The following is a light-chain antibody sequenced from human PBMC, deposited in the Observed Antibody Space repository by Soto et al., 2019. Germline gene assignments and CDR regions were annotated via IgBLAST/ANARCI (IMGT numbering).Light chain of an antibody. CDR2: GAS. J-gene: IGKJ1*01. Sequence: EIVMTQSPATLSVSRVERATLSCRASQSVTNNLAWYQQKPGQAPRLLIYGASTRATGIPARFSASGSGTEFTLTISSLQSEDFAIYYCQQYNDWPRTFGQGTKVDIK. CDR3: QQYNDWPRT. CDR1: QSVTNN. V-gene: IGKV3-15*01.